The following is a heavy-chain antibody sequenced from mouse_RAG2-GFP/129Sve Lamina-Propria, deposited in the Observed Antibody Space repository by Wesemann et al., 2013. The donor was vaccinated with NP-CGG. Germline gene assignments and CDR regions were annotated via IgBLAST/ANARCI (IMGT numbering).Heavy chain of an antibody. D-gene: IGHD2-4*01. Sequence: QVQLQQSGPELVKPGASVKISCKASGYAFSSSWMNWVKQRPGKGLEWIGRIYPGDGDTNYNQKFKGKATLTVDKSSSTAYMQLSSLTSEDSAVYYCAIEDYLYAMDYWGQGTSVTVSS. V-gene: IGHV1-82*01. J-gene: IGHJ4*01. CDR2: IYPGDGDT. CDR1: GYAFSSSW. CDR3: AIEDYLYAMDY.